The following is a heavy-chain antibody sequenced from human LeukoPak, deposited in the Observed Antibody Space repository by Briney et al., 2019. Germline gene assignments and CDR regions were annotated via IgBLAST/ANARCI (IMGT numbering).Heavy chain of an antibody. CDR1: GFTFSGYW. CDR2: INQNGGEK. J-gene: IGHJ4*02. V-gene: IGHV3-7*01. CDR3: ARYRHLGY. Sequence: PGGSLRLSCADSGFTFSGYWMNWVRQAPGKGLEWVANINQNGGEKYYADSVKGRFTISRDNGKNSLHLQMNSLRAEDTAVYYCARYRHLGYWGQGTLVTVSS.